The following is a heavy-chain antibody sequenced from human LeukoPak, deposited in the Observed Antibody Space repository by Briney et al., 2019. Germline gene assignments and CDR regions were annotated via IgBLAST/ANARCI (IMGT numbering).Heavy chain of an antibody. CDR2: IGGSGGST. J-gene: IGHJ4*02. CDR1: GFTFSSYA. D-gene: IGHD3-22*01. Sequence: GGSLRLSCAASGFTFSSYAMSWVRQAPGKGLEWVSAIGGSGGSTYYADSVKGRFTISRDNSKNTLYLQMNSLRAEDTAVYYCAKDVDYDSSGQSPRWGQGTLVTVSS. CDR3: AKDVDYDSSGQSPR. V-gene: IGHV3-23*01.